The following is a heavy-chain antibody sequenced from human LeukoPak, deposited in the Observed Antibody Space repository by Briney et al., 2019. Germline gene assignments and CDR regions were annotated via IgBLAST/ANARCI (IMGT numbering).Heavy chain of an antibody. CDR2: INHSGST. J-gene: IGHJ4*02. Sequence: SETLSLTCAVYGGSFSGYYWSWIRQPPGKGLEWIGEINHSGSTNYNPSLKSRVTISVDTSKNQFSLKLSSVTAADTAVYYCARHSLWFGEWFWGQGTLVTVSS. V-gene: IGHV4-34*01. D-gene: IGHD3-10*01. CDR1: GGSFSGYY. CDR3: ARHSLWFGEWF.